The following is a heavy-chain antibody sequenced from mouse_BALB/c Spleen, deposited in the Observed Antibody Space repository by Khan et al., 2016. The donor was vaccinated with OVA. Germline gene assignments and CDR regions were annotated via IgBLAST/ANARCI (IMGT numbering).Heavy chain of an antibody. CDR3: ATGTWFAY. Sequence: VELVEPGPGLVAPSQSLSITCTVSGFSLTSYGVHWVRQPPGKGLEWLGVIWAGGSTNYNSALMSRLSISTDNSKSQVFLKMNSLQTDDTAMYYCATGTWFAYWGQGTLVTVSA. J-gene: IGHJ3*01. CDR1: GFSLTSYG. V-gene: IGHV2-9*02. D-gene: IGHD4-1*01. CDR2: IWAGGST.